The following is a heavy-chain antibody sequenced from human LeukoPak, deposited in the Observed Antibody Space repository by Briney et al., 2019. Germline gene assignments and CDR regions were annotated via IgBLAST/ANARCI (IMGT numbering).Heavy chain of an antibody. V-gene: IGHV3-21*01. CDR3: ARVASSSWYGGY. J-gene: IGHJ4*02. Sequence: GGSLRLSCAASGFTFSSYSMNWVRQAPGKGLEWVSSISSSSSYIYYADSVKGRFTISRDNAKNSLYLQMNSLRAEDTAVYYCARVASSSWYGGYWGQGTLVTVSS. CDR2: ISSSSSYI. D-gene: IGHD6-13*01. CDR1: GFTFSSYS.